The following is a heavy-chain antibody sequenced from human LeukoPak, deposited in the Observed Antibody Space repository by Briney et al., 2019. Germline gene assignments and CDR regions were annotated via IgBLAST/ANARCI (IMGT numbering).Heavy chain of an antibody. J-gene: IGHJ6*03. CDR1: GGTFSSYA. V-gene: IGHV1-69*05. CDR2: IIPIFGTA. Sequence: SVKVSCKASGGTFSSYAISWVRQAPGQGREWMGGIIPIFGTANYAQKFQGRVTITTDESTSPAYMELSSLRSEDTAVYYCARDRHCSSTSCHRYYYYMDVWGKGTTVTVSS. CDR3: ARDRHCSSTSCHRYYYYMDV. D-gene: IGHD2-2*01.